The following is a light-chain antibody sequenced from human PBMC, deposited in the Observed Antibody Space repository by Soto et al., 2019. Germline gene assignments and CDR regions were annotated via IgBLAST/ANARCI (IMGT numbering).Light chain of an antibody. Sequence: QSALTQPPSASGSPGQSVAISCTGTSSDVGGQNYVSWYQQHPGKAPKLITYAVTERPSGVPDRFSGSKSGNTASLTVSGLQTEDEADYYCSSHAGNNNYVFGTGTKVTVL. CDR1: SSDVGGQNY. V-gene: IGLV2-8*01. J-gene: IGLJ1*01. CDR3: SSHAGNNNYV. CDR2: AVT.